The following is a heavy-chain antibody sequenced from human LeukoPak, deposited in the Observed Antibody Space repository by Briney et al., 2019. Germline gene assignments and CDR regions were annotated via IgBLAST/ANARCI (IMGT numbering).Heavy chain of an antibody. V-gene: IGHV3-21*01. Sequence: TGWSLRLSCAASGFTFSSYSMNWVRQAPGKGLEWVSSISSSSSYIYYADSVKGRFTISRDNAKNSLYLQMNSLRAEDTAVYYCARAPHSPRAIWGQGTMVTVSS. CDR1: GFTFSSYS. J-gene: IGHJ3*02. CDR3: ARAPHSPRAI. CDR2: ISSSSSYI.